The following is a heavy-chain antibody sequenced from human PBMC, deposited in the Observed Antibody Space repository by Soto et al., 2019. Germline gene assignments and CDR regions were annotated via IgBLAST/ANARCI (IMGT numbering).Heavy chain of an antibody. V-gene: IGHV3-23*01. CDR3: AKDLYSSSWYWFDP. CDR2: ISGSVGST. D-gene: IGHD6-13*01. Sequence: PGGSLRLSCAASGFTFSSYAMSWVRQAPGKGLEWVSAISGSVGSTYYADSVKGRFTISRDNSKNTLYLQMNSLRAEDTAVYYCAKDLYSSSWYWFDPSGQGTMVTVSS. CDR1: GFTFSSYA. J-gene: IGHJ5*02.